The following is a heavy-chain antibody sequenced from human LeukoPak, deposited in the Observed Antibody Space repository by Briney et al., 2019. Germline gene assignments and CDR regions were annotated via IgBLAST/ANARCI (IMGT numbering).Heavy chain of an antibody. CDR1: GFTFSSYG. D-gene: IGHD3-22*01. V-gene: IGHV3-30*02. J-gene: IGHJ4*02. Sequence: GGSLRLSCAASGFTFSSYGMHWVRQAPGKGLEWVAFIRYDGSNKYYADSVKGRFTISRDNSKNTLYLQMNSLRAEDTAVYYCAKSNTPFQYSGYDLDYWGQGTLVTVSS. CDR3: AKSNTPFQYSGYDLDY. CDR2: IRYDGSNK.